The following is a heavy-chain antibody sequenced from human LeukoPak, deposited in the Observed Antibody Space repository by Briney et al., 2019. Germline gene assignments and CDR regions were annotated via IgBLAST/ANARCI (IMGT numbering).Heavy chain of an antibody. Sequence: PGGSRRLSCAASRFTFSNYWMHWVRQAPGKGLVWVSRINSDGSHTDYEDYVKGRFTISRDNAKNTLYLQMNSLRAEDTAVYYCARGTPSRSTNWDRETFDIWGQGTMVTVS. J-gene: IGHJ3*02. CDR1: RFTFSNYW. CDR3: ARGTPSRSTNWDRETFDI. D-gene: IGHD6-13*01. CDR2: INSDGSHT. V-gene: IGHV3-74*01.